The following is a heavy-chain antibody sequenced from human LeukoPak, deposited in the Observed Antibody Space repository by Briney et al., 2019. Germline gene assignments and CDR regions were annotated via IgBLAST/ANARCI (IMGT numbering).Heavy chain of an antibody. V-gene: IGHV3-48*04. CDR1: GFTFSNYN. CDR2: ISRSSSTI. D-gene: IGHD6-19*01. J-gene: IGHJ4*02. CDR3: ARRVAVADNYFDY. Sequence: GGSLRLSCAASGFTFSNYNMNWVRQAPGKGLEWISYISRSSSTIYYADSVKGRFTISRDNAKNSLYLQMNSLRAEDTGVYYCARRVAVADNYFDYWGQGTLVTVSS.